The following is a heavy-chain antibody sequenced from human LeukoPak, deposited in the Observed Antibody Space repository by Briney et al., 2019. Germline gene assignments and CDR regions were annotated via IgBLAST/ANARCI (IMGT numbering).Heavy chain of an antibody. CDR3: ERSNTYYYDSSGYYADY. CDR1: GGTFSSYA. J-gene: IGHJ4*02. CDR2: IIPIFGTA. Sequence: SVKVSCKXSGGTFSSYAISWVRQAPGQGLEWMGRIIPIFGTANYAQKFQGRVTITTDESTSTAYMELSSLRSEDTAVYYSERSNTYYYDSSGYYADYWGQGTLVTVSS. D-gene: IGHD3-22*01. V-gene: IGHV1-69*05.